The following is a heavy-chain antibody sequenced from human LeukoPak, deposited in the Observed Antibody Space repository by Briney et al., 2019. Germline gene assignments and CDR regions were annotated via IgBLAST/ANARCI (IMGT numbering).Heavy chain of an antibody. D-gene: IGHD3-22*01. CDR2: IIPILGIA. V-gene: IGHV1-69*04. CDR1: GGTFSSYA. Sequence: ASVKVSCKASGGTFSSYAISWVRQAPGQGLEWMGRIIPILGIANYAQKFQGRVTITADKSTSTAYMELSSLRSEDTAVYYCARGRQEVSMIVVVMTAVSYYLDVWGKGTTVTVS. J-gene: IGHJ6*03. CDR3: ARGRQEVSMIVVVMTAVSYYLDV.